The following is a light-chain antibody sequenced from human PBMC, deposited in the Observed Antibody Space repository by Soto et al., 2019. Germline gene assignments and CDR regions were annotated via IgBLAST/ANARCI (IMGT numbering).Light chain of an antibody. CDR2: WAS. CDR1: QSVLSSSNNKHY. V-gene: IGKV4-1*01. Sequence: DIVMTQSPDSLAMSLGERATINCKSSQSVLSSSNNKHYLAWYQQKPGQPPKLLIYWASTRESGVPDRFSGSGSGTDFTLTISSLQAEDVAVYYCQQYYSTPRTFGQGTKVEIK. J-gene: IGKJ1*01. CDR3: QQYYSTPRT.